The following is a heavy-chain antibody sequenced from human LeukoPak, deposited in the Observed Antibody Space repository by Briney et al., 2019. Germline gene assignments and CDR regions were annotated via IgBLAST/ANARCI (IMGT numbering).Heavy chain of an antibody. CDR1: GFTFSSYG. J-gene: IGHJ6*04. V-gene: IGHV3-30*18. D-gene: IGHD6-13*01. Sequence: PGRSLRLSCAASGFTFSSYGMHWVRQAPGKGLEWVAVISYDGSNKYYADSVKGRFTISRDNSKNTLYLQMNSLRAEDTAVYYCAKDLYSGSRQDYYYYYGMDVWGKGTTVTVSS. CDR3: AKDLYSGSRQDYYYYYGMDV. CDR2: ISYDGSNK.